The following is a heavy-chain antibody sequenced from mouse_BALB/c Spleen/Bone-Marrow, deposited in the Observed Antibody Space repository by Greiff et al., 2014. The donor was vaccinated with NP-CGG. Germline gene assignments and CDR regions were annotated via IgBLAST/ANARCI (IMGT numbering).Heavy chain of an antibody. D-gene: IGHD2-4*01. V-gene: IGHV5-6-5*01. CDR3: ARGGELRPWFAY. CDR2: ISSGGNT. CDR1: GFTFSSYA. Sequence: EVQLVESGGGLVKPGGSLKLSCAASGFTFSSYAMSWVRQTPEKRLEWVASISSGGNTYYPDSMKGRFTISRDNARNILYLQMSSLRSEDTAMYYCARGGELRPWFAYWGHGTLVTVSA. J-gene: IGHJ3*01.